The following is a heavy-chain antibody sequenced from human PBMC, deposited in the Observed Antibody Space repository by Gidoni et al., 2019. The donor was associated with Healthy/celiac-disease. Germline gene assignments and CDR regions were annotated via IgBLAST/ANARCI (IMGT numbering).Heavy chain of an antibody. CDR1: GFTFSSYW. V-gene: IGHV3-7*01. CDR3: AREGPVGAGDY. CDR2: IKQEGSEK. J-gene: IGHJ4*02. Sequence: EVQLVESGGGLVQPGGSLRLSCAASGFTFSSYWMSWVRQAPGKGLEWVANIKQEGSEKYYVDSVQGRFTISRDTAKNSLYLQMNSLRAEDTAVYYCAREGPVGAGDYWGQGTLVTVSS. D-gene: IGHD1-26*01.